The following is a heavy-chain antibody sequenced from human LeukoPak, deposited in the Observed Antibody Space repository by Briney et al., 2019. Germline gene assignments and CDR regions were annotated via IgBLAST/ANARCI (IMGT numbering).Heavy chain of an antibody. D-gene: IGHD3-16*02. V-gene: IGHV3-7*05. J-gene: IGHJ4*02. Sequence: LPGGSLRLSCAASGFTFSGFSMSWVRQAPGKGLEWEANINQDGSQKYYVDSVRGRFTISRDNAKNSLYLQMDSLRAEDTAVYYCARDYRWGQGTLVTVSS. CDR3: ARDYR. CDR1: GFTFSGFS. CDR2: INQDGSQK.